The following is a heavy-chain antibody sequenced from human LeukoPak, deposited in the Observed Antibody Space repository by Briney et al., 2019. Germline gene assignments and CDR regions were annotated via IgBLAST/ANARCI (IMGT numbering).Heavy chain of an antibody. Sequence: GGSLRLSCAAPGFTVSDNYMSWFRQAPGKGLEWVSVMYSRGGTYYANSVKGRFTFSRDISKNTLYLQTNGLRNEDTAMYYCARDAPQVPAAGVLASWGQGTLVIVSS. CDR1: GFTVSDNY. CDR3: ARDAPQVPAAGVLAS. D-gene: IGHD6-13*01. V-gene: IGHV3-53*01. CDR2: MYSRGGT. J-gene: IGHJ5*02.